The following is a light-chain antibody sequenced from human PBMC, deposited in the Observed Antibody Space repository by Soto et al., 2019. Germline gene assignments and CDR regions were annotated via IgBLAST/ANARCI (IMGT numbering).Light chain of an antibody. CDR1: QPIGSH. V-gene: IGKV1-39*01. CDR3: QKSYSPPWT. CDR2: GGS. J-gene: IGKJ1*01. Sequence: DIQLTQSPSCLSASVGDRVTITCRASQPIGSHLNWFQHKAGKAPKLLIYGGSTLIGGVPSRFSASGSGTDFTLTINSLQPEGFATYFCQKSYSPPWTFGQGTKV.